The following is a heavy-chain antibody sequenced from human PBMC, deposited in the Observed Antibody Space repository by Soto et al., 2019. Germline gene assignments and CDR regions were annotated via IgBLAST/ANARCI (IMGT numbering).Heavy chain of an antibody. J-gene: IGHJ4*02. D-gene: IGHD3-22*01. CDR2: LYYGRSA. CDR1: GDSISSYY. V-gene: IGHV4-59*01. CDR3: ALRSMSVVPEY. Sequence: QVQLQESGPGLVKPSETLSLTCAVSGDSISSYYCMWIRQPPGKALESIGYLYYGRSANYNPPLKSRVTMSVDTSTNQCSLTLSSMTAADTAVYYCALRSMSVVPEYWGQGTLVTVSS.